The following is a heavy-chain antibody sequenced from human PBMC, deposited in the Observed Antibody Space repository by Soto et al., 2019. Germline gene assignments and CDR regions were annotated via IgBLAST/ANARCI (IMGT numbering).Heavy chain of an antibody. CDR2: IYHSGSA. D-gene: IGHD3-22*01. Sequence: QLQLQESGSGLVKPSQTLSLTCAVSGGSISSGGYSWSWIRQPPGKGLEWIAYIYHSGSAYYNPSLRSRVAISVDRSTNQSSLKLSSVTAADTAVYYCAAAAQYHFDKSGLPTGPHFAFDVWGQGTMVTVSS. CDR1: GGSISSGGYS. V-gene: IGHV4-30-2*01. J-gene: IGHJ3*01. CDR3: AAAAQYHFDKSGLPTGPHFAFDV.